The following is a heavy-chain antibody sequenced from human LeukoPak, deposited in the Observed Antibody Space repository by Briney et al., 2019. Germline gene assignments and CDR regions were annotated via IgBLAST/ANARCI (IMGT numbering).Heavy chain of an antibody. V-gene: IGHV3-7*01. CDR1: GFTFRNYW. CDR3: ARVASYAFDI. D-gene: IGHD6-6*01. CDR2: INQDGTEK. Sequence: GGSLRLSCVASGFTFRNYWMTWVRQAPGKGLECVANINQDGTEKNYISSVKGRFTISRDNAKNSLYLQMNSLRAEDTAVYYCARVASYAFDIWGQGTMVTVSS. J-gene: IGHJ3*02.